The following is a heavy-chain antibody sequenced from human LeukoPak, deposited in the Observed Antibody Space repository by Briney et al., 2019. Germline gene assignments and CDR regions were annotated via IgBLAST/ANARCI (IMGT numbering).Heavy chain of an antibody. CDR3: AWGRYSGFDL. V-gene: IGHV6-1*01. Sequence: SQTLSLTCAISGDSVSTNSVAWNWIRQSPSRGLEWLGRTYYRSKWNNDYAVSVKSRITINPDTSKNQFSLQLNSVTPDDTALYYCAWGRYSGFDLWGQGTMVTVSS. CDR1: GDSVSTNSVA. J-gene: IGHJ3*01. CDR2: TYYRSKWNN. D-gene: IGHD3-16*01.